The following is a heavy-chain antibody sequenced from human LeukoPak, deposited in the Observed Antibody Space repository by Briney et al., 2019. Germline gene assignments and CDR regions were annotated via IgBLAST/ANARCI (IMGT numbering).Heavy chain of an antibody. CDR2: FYALGST. Sequence: SQTLSLTCTVSGGSISSGDYYWSWIRQPAGKGLEWIGRFYALGSTDYNPSLKSRVTISADMSRNQFSLRLSSVTAADTAVYYCARVRRRDDYNPFDYWGQGTLVTVSS. D-gene: IGHD5-24*01. CDR1: GGSISSGDYY. CDR3: ARVRRRDDYNPFDY. J-gene: IGHJ4*02. V-gene: IGHV4-61*02.